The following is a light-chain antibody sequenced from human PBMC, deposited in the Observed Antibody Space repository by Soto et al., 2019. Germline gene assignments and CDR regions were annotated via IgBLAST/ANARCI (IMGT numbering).Light chain of an antibody. Sequence: DLQMTQSPSSLSASVGDRVTITCRASQSISSYLNWYQQKPGKAPKLLIYAASSLQSGVPSRFSGSGSGTDFTLTISSLQPEDFATYYCQQSYSTPLWTFGQGTKVEIK. CDR2: AAS. CDR3: QQSYSTPLWT. J-gene: IGKJ1*01. CDR1: QSISSY. V-gene: IGKV1-39*01.